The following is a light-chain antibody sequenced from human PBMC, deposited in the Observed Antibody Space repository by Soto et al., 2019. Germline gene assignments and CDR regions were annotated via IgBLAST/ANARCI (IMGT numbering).Light chain of an antibody. CDR2: DAS. CDR3: QQRSVWPIT. V-gene: IGKV3-11*01. J-gene: IGKJ5*01. Sequence: EIVLTQSPATVSLSPGERATLSCRASQSVNNYVAWYQQKPGQAPRLLIYDASKRATGIPARFRGSGSGTDFTLTVSSLEPEDFVLYFCQQRSVWPITFGQGTRLENK. CDR1: QSVNNY.